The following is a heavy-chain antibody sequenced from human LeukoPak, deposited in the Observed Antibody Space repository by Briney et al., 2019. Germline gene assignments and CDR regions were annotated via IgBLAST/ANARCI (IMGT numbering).Heavy chain of an antibody. CDR2: MHHSGTT. D-gene: IGHD6-13*01. CDR1: GNSISTDYY. V-gene: IGHV4-38-2*02. Sequence: SETLSLTCSVSGNSISTDYYWGWIRQPPGKGPEWIGSMHHSGTTKYNPSLKSRVTISVDTSKNQFSLNLSSVTAADTAVYYCAGTYSLYDPFDIWGQGTMVTVSS. CDR3: AGTYSLYDPFDI. J-gene: IGHJ3*02.